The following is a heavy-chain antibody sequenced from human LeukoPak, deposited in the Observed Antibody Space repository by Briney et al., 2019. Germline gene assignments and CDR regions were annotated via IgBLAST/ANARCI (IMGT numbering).Heavy chain of an antibody. CDR2: IRYSGTT. J-gene: IGHJ5*02. CDR3: ATSDTVSTYNWFDP. CDR1: GGSISSNNYF. Sequence: PSETLSLTCNVSGGSISSNNYFWGWIRRPPGKGLEWIGSIRYSGTTYCHPSLKSRVTLSVNTSKNQFSLNLSSLTAADTAVYYCATSDTVSTYNWFDPWGQGTLVTVS. D-gene: IGHD5/OR15-5a*01. V-gene: IGHV4-39*01.